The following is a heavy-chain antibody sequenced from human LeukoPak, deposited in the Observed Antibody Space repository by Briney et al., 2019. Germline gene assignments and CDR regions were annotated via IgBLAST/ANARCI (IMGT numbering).Heavy chain of an antibody. V-gene: IGHV4-59*12. Sequence: SETLSLTCTVSGGSISPYYWSWIRQPPGKGLEWIGYIYHRGSTNYNPSLKSRVTISVDTSKNQFSLKLSSVTAADTAVYYCARDAGHQLSRRNYYAMDVWGQGTTVTVSS. CDR2: IYHRGST. J-gene: IGHJ6*02. CDR1: GGSISPYY. D-gene: IGHD1-1*01. CDR3: ARDAGHQLSRRNYYAMDV.